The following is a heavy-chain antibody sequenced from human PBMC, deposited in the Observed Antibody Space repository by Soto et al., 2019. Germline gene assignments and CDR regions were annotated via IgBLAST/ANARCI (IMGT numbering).Heavy chain of an antibody. J-gene: IGHJ4*02. V-gene: IGHV1-46*01. CDR2: INPNGGST. CDR1: GYTFTSFY. Sequence: QVQLVQSGAEVKNPGASVKVSCKASGYTFTSFYIHWVRLAPGQGLEWMSIINPNGGSTNYAQNLQGRVTLTRDTSTNTVYMELSSLRSEDTAVYYCARGLTSGDYWGQGTLVTVSS. CDR3: ARGLTSGDY.